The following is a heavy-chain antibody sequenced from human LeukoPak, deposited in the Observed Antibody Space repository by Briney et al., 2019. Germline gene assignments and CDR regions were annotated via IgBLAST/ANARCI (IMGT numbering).Heavy chain of an antibody. CDR3: ARGRAVVTLFDY. CDR1: GGSISSGGYS. D-gene: IGHD4-23*01. V-gene: IGHV4-30-2*01. CDR2: IYHSGST. J-gene: IGHJ4*02. Sequence: SQTLSLTCAVSGGSISSGGYSWGWTRQPPGKGLEWIGYIYHSGSTYYNPSLKSRVTISVDRSKNQFSLKLSAVTAADTAAYYCARGRAVVTLFDYWGQGTLVTVSS.